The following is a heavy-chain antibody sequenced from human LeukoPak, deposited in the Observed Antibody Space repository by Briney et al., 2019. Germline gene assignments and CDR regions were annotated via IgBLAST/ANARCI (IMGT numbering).Heavy chain of an antibody. CDR2: ISSDGSGI. J-gene: IGHJ1*01. CDR3: ASRYDSNAYYKYFQY. CDR1: GFTFSSYW. D-gene: IGHD3-22*01. Sequence: GGSLRLSCAVSGFTFSSYWMHWVRQAPGKGLVWVSRISSDGSGISYADSVKGRFTISRDNAKSTLYLQMTSLRAEDTAVYYCASRYDSNAYYKYFQYWGQGTLVTVSS. V-gene: IGHV3-74*01.